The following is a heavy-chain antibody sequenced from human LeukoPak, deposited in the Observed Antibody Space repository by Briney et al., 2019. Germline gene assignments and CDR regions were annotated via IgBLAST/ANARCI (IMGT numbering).Heavy chain of an antibody. D-gene: IGHD3-9*01. V-gene: IGHV1-46*01. Sequence: ASVTVSCKASGYTFTSYYMHWVRQAPGQGLEWVGIINPSGGSTSYAQKFQGRVTMTTDTSTSTAYMELRSLRSDDTAVYYCARVIRPYYDILTWGQGTLVTVSS. CDR2: INPSGGST. J-gene: IGHJ5*02. CDR3: ARVIRPYYDILT. CDR1: GYTFTSYY.